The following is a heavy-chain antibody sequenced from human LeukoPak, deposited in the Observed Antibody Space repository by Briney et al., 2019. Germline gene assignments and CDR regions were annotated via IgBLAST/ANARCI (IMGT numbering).Heavy chain of an antibody. CDR1: GFTFSSYG. V-gene: IGHV3-30*18. CDR3: AKPGYSSGWYFDY. J-gene: IGHJ4*02. Sequence: GGSLRLPCAASGFTFSSYGMHWVRQAPGKGLEWVAFISYDGSNKYYADSVKGRFTISRDNSKNTLYLQMNSLRVDDTAVYYCAKPGYSSGWYFDYWGQGTPVTVSS. CDR2: ISYDGSNK. D-gene: IGHD6-19*01.